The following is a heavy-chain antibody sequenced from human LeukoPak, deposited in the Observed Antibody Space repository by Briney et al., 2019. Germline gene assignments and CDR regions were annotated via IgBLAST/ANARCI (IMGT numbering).Heavy chain of an antibody. D-gene: IGHD1-26*01. CDR3: ASGGRYSGSYSVVDY. Sequence: SVKVSCKASGGTFSSYAISWVRQAPGQGLEWMGGIIPIFGTANYAQKFQGRVTITADESTSTAYMELSSLRSEDTAVYYCASGGRYSGSYSVVDYWGQGTLVTVSS. J-gene: IGHJ4*02. V-gene: IGHV1-69*13. CDR1: GGTFSSYA. CDR2: IIPIFGTA.